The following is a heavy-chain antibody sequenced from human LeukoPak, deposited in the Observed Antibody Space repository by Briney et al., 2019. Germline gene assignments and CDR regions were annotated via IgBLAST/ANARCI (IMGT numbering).Heavy chain of an antibody. J-gene: IGHJ4*02. CDR1: GFTFSTYW. CDR2: SNIDGRTT. D-gene: IGHD3-22*01. CDR3: ARIEDRGAAFDS. V-gene: IGHV3-74*01. Sequence: GGSLRLSCAASGFTFSTYWMHWVRQAPGEGLVWVSRSNIDGRTTSYADSVKGRFTISRDNAKNMLHLQMNSLRAEDTAVYYCARIEDRGAAFDSWGQGTLVTVSS.